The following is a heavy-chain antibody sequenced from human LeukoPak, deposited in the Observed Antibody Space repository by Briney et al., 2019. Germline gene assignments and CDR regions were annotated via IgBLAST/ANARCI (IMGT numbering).Heavy chain of an antibody. CDR3: AQAKPYGDYFLTDY. Sequence: GGSLRLSCAASGFTFSSYSMTWARQAPGKGLEWVSSISSSSSYIYYADSVKGRFTISRDNAKNSLYLQMNSLRAEDTAVYYCAQAKPYGDYFLTDYWGQGTLVTVSS. CDR2: ISSSSSYI. J-gene: IGHJ4*02. CDR1: GFTFSSYS. V-gene: IGHV3-21*01. D-gene: IGHD4-17*01.